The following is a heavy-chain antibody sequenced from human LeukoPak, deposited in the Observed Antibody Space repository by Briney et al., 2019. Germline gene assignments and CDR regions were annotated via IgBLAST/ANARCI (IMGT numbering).Heavy chain of an antibody. CDR3: AREGTQLESGGNFDL. Sequence: PGGSLRLSCAASGFTFSGYEMNWVRQAPGKGLECVSYISSSGGTISYADSVKGRFTISRDNAKNALYLQMNSLRDEDTAVYYCAREGTQLESGGNFDLWGQGTLVAVSS. D-gene: IGHD2-15*01. CDR2: ISSSGGTI. V-gene: IGHV3-48*03. J-gene: IGHJ4*02. CDR1: GFTFSGYE.